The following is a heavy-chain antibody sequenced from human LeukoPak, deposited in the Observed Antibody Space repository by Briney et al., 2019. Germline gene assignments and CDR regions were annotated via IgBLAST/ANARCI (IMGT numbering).Heavy chain of an antibody. CDR1: GFTVSSFA. CDR3: ATLSYDYYVSIGLQIN. Sequence: GGSLRLSCAASGFTVSSFAMSWVRQAPGKGLEWVSAIRGSGGGTHYADSVKGRFAISRDDSKNTVYLQMNSLRDEDSAVYYCATLSYDYYVSIGLQINWGQGTLVTV. V-gene: IGHV3-23*01. J-gene: IGHJ4*02. CDR2: IRGSGGGT. D-gene: IGHD3-10*02.